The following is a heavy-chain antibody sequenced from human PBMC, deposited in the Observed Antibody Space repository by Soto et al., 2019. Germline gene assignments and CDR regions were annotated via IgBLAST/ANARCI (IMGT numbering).Heavy chain of an antibody. J-gene: IGHJ4*02. CDR2: IKQDGSVK. V-gene: IGHV3-7*01. CDR1: GFTFSIYW. D-gene: IGHD6-6*01. Sequence: GGSLRLSCAASGFTFSIYWMSWVRQAPGKGLEWVANIKQDGSVKYYVDSVKGRFTISRDNAKKSLYLQMNSLRAEDTAVYHCARIGYSSSSFDYWGQGTLVTVSS. CDR3: ARIGYSSSSFDY.